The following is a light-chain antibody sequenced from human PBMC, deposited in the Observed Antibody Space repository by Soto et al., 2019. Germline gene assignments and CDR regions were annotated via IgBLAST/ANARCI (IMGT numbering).Light chain of an antibody. Sequence: QAVVTQEPSLTVSPGGTVTLTCGSSTGAVTSSHFCYWIQQKPDQVPRTLIYNTDNKHSWTPARFSASLLGGKAALTLSGAQPEDEADYYCLLAYTGARLFGGGTKLTVL. V-gene: IGLV7-46*01. CDR1: TGAVTSSHF. CDR3: LLAYTGARL. J-gene: IGLJ2*01. CDR2: NTD.